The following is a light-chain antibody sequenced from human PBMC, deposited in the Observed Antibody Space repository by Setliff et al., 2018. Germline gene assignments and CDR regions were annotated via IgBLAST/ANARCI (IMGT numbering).Light chain of an antibody. V-gene: IGLV2-14*01. CDR3: TSYTSTARV. CDR2: EVS. Sequence: QSALTQPASVSGSPGQSITISCTGTSSDVGAYNYVSWYQQRPGKAPKLMIYEVSNRPSGVSNRFSGSKSGNTASLTISGLQAEDEADYYCTSYTSTARVFGTGTKVTVL. CDR1: SSDVGAYNY. J-gene: IGLJ1*01.